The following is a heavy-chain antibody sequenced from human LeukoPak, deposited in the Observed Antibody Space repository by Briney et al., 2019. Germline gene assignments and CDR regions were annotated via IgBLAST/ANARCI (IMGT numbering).Heavy chain of an antibody. V-gene: IGHV4-61*02. CDR1: GGSITSGYF. CDR2: VYTSGTT. D-gene: IGHD4-17*01. Sequence: SETLSLTCTVSGGSITSGYFWTWIRQPAGNTLEWIGRVYTSGTTDYNPSLRSRATISLDTSKNQFSLKLNSVTATDTAVYCCEREQDHGDYIDYWGQGTLVTVSS. J-gene: IGHJ4*02. CDR3: EREQDHGDYIDY.